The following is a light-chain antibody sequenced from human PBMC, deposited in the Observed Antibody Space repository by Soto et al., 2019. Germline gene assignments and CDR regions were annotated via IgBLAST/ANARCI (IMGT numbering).Light chain of an antibody. Sequence: QSVLTQPPSASGSPGQSVAISCTGTSSDVGGQNYVSWYQQHPGKALKLIIYAVTERPSGVPDRFSGSKSGNTASLTVSGLQTEDEADYYCSSHAGNNNYVFGTGTKVTVL. CDR2: AVT. V-gene: IGLV2-8*01. CDR1: SSDVGGQNY. J-gene: IGLJ1*01. CDR3: SSHAGNNNYV.